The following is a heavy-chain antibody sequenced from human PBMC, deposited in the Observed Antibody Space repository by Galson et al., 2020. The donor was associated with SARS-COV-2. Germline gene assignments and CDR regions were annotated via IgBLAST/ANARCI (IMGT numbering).Heavy chain of an antibody. CDR2: ISYDGSNK. V-gene: IGHV3-30*04. D-gene: IGHD3-22*01. CDR3: ARDYYDSSGYYNNWFDP. J-gene: IGHJ5*02. CDR1: GFTFSSYA. Sequence: GGSLRLSCAASGFTFSSYAMHWVRQAPGKGLEWVAVISYDGSNKHYADSVKGRFTISRDNSKNTLYLQMNSLRAEDTAVYYCARDYYDSSGYYNNWFDPWGQGTLVTVSS.